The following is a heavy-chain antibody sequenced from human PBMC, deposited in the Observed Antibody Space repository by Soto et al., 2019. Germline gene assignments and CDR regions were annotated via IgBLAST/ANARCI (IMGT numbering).Heavy chain of an antibody. CDR3: ARAGFWNLDS. CDR2: IYYSGST. D-gene: IGHD1-1*01. Sequence: SETLSLTCTVSGGSISSYYWSWIRQPPGKGLEWIGYIYYSGSTNYNPSLKSRVTISVDTSKNQFSLKMSSVTAADTAVYYCARAGFWNLDSWGQGTPVTVSS. CDR1: GGSISSYY. V-gene: IGHV4-59*01. J-gene: IGHJ4*02.